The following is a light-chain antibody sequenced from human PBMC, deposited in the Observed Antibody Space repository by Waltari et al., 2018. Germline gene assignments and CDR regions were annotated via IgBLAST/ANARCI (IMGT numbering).Light chain of an antibody. Sequence: SYVLTQPPSVSVAPGETASIPCGGENIGSYSLHWYQQKPGKAPVLVIFYDSDRPSGIPARFSGSNSGNTATLTITSVEAGDEARYYCQVWHADIDPGVFGTGTEVTVL. V-gene: IGLV3-21*04. J-gene: IGLJ1*01. CDR3: QVWHADIDPGV. CDR1: NIGSYS. CDR2: YDS.